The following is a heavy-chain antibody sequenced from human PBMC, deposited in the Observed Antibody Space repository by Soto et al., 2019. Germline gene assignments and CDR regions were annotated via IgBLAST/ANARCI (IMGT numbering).Heavy chain of an antibody. CDR3: VRAVYSGYDPLDY. V-gene: IGHV3-33*01. D-gene: IGHD5-12*01. CDR2: IWYDGSNK. Sequence: QVQLVESGGGVVQPGRSLRLSCAASGFTFSSYGMHWVRQAPGKGLEWVAVIWYDGSNKYYADSVKGRFTISRDNSKNTLYLQMNSLRAEDTAVYYCVRAVYSGYDPLDYWGQGTLVTVSS. J-gene: IGHJ4*02. CDR1: GFTFSSYG.